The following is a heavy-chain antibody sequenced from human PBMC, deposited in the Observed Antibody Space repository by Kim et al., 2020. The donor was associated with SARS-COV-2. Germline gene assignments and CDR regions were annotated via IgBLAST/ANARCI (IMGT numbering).Heavy chain of an antibody. Sequence: KTKLAQQFQGRVTFTRDTAANTASMELSSLGSEDTAVYYCARDLFHTGFDYWGQGTLVAVSS. D-gene: IGHD2-8*02. CDR3: ARDLFHTGFDY. CDR2: KT. V-gene: IGHV1-3*01. J-gene: IGHJ4*02.